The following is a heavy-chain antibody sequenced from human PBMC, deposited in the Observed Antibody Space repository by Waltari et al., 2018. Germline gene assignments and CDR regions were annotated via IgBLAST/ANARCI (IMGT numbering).Heavy chain of an antibody. CDR1: GNTLTNEF. V-gene: IGHV1-46*01. J-gene: IGHJ4*02. Sequence: QVQLVQSGAEVKKPGASVRVSCKASGNTLTNEFMHWVRQAPGQGLEWMGIINLNSGRAKFTQKFQGRATLTRDTSSGSVYLELTSVRFEDTAVFYCTRDLPTGFGSSAYWGQGTRVTVSS. CDR3: TRDLPTGFGSSAY. CDR2: INLNSGRA. D-gene: IGHD6-6*01.